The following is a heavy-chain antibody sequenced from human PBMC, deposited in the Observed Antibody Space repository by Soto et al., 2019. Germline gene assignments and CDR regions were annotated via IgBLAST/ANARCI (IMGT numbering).Heavy chain of an antibody. J-gene: IGHJ4*02. Sequence: EAQLLESGGGLVQPGESLRLSCAASGFTFRNYPMGWVRQAPGKGLEWVAHIDSNGGRGFYADSAKGRFTISRDNSMNTLYLHMKSLRAEDTAIYNCAQEEWRGGSYHYWGQGTMVTVSS. CDR3: AQEEWRGGSYHY. CDR1: GFTFRNYP. V-gene: IGHV3-23*01. D-gene: IGHD1-26*01. CDR2: IDSNGGRG.